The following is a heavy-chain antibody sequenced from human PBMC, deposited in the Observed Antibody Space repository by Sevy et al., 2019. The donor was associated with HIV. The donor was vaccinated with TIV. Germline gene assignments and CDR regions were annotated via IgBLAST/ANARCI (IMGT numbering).Heavy chain of an antibody. CDR1: GFPFNDHA. CDR3: AKDINRGCDGVNCYSYYYYFYGLDV. J-gene: IGHJ6*02. Sequence: GGSLRLSCAASGFPFNDHAMHWVRQVPGKGLEWVSGISWNSRNIGYADSVKGRFTSSRDNARNFGYREMNSLRPEDTAFYYCAKDINRGCDGVNCYSYYYYFYGLDVWGQGTTVTVSS. CDR2: ISWNSRNI. V-gene: IGHV3-9*01. D-gene: IGHD2-21*01.